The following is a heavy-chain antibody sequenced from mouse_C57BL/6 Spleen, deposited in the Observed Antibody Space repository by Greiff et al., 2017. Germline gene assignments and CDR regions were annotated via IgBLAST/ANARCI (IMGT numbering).Heavy chain of an antibody. D-gene: IGHD2-2*01. V-gene: IGHV1-39*01. CDR1: GYSFTDYN. J-gene: IGHJ4*01. CDR2: INPNYGTT. CDR3: ARFYGYDGFYAMDY. Sequence: VQLKESGPELVKPGASVKISCKASGYSFTDYNMNWVKQSNGKSLEWIGVINPNYGTTSYNQKFKGKATLTVDQSSSTAYMQLNSLTSEDSAVYYCARFYGYDGFYAMDYWGQGTSVTVSS.